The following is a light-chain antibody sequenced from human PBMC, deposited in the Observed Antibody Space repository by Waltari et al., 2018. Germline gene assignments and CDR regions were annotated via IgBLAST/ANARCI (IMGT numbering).Light chain of an antibody. Sequence: QSALTQPASVSGSPGQSITISCSGTNADIGTYDSVSLFQHPPGEAPTLILYAVSNRPSGVSSRFSGSKSDNTASLTISGLQPEDEADYYCSSFTATVTPHWVFGGGTKLTVL. CDR2: AVS. CDR1: NADIGTYDS. V-gene: IGLV2-14*01. CDR3: SSFTATVTPHWV. J-gene: IGLJ3*02.